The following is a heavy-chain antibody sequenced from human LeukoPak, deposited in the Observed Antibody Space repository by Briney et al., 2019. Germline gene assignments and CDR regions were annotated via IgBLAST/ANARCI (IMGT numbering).Heavy chain of an antibody. CDR3: AKSPGPTVTTIDY. D-gene: IGHD4-17*01. J-gene: IGHJ4*02. Sequence: GGSLRLSCAASGFTFSSYAMSWVRQAPGKGLEWVSAISGSGGSAYYADSVKGRFTISRDNSKNTLYLQMNSLRAEDTAVYYCAKSPGPTVTTIDYWGQGTLVTVSS. CDR2: ISGSGGSA. CDR1: GFTFSSYA. V-gene: IGHV3-23*01.